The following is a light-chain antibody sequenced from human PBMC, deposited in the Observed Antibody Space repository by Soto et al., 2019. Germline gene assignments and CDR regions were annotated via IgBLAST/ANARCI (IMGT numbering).Light chain of an antibody. CDR2: GAS. J-gene: IGKJ4*01. Sequence: IVSTQSPGTLSFSPGERATLSCKSSQRVSRSNIGWYQQKPGQAPSLLIYGASKRTTGVPDRFSGSGSDTEFTLIISRLEPEDFAVYYCHHYGSTLLPFGGGTKVDIK. CDR1: QRVSRSN. CDR3: HHYGSTLLP. V-gene: IGKV3-20*01.